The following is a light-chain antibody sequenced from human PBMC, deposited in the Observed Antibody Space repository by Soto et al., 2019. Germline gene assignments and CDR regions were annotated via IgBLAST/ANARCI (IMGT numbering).Light chain of an antibody. CDR2: DVS. J-gene: IGLJ1*01. V-gene: IGLV2-14*01. CDR3: SSFTSSSTDV. CDR1: SSDVGGYNY. Sequence: QSALTQPASVSGSPGQSITISCTGTSSDVGGYNYVSWYQQHPGKAPKLMIYDVSNRPSGVSDRCSGSKSGNTATLTISGLQSEDDADYYCSSFTSSSTDVFGIGTKVTVL.